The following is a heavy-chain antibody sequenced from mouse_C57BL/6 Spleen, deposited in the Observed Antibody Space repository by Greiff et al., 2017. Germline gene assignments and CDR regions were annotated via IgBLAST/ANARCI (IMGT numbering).Heavy chain of an antibody. CDR3: ARTPLSDY. CDR2: INPGSGGT. V-gene: IGHV1-54*01. CDR1: GYAFTNYL. J-gene: IGHJ4*01. Sequence: VQLQQSGAELVRPGTSVKVSCKASGYAFTNYLIEWVKQRPGQGLEWIGVINPGSGGTNYNEKFKGKATLTADKSSSTAYMQLSSLTSEDSAVYFCARTPLSDYWGQGTSVTVSS.